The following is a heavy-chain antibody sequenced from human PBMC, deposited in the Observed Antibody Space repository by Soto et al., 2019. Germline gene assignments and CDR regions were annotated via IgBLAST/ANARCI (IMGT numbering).Heavy chain of an antibody. Sequence: EVQLVESGGGLVQPGGSLRLSCAASGFTVGSNYMSWVRQAPGKGLEWVSVIYSGGTTYYADSVKGRFTISRDNSKNTLYLQMNSLRAEDTAVYYCDSAVAGTFHWGQGTLVTVSS. CDR2: IYSGGTT. J-gene: IGHJ4*02. V-gene: IGHV3-66*01. CDR3: DSAVAGTFH. D-gene: IGHD6-19*01. CDR1: GFTVGSNY.